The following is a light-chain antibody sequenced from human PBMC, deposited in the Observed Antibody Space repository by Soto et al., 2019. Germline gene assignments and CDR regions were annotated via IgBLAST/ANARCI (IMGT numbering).Light chain of an antibody. Sequence: ELVLTQSPGTLSLSPGARATLSCRASQSVSNNYLAWYQQKPGQAPRLLIYGASNRATGIPDRFSGSGSGTDFTLTINRLDPEDFAVYYCEQYDKSITFGGGTKVDIK. CDR1: QSVSNNY. J-gene: IGKJ4*01. V-gene: IGKV3-20*01. CDR3: EQYDKSIT. CDR2: GAS.